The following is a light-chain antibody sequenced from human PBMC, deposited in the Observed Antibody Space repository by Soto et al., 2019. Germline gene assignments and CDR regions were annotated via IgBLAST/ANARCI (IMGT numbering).Light chain of an antibody. CDR1: QSISSSS. Sequence: EIVVTQSPGTLSLSPGQRATLSCRASQSISSSSLAWYQQRPGQAPRPLIYGASSRATSVPDTFSGSGSGTDFTLTISRLEPEAFAVYYSQDGRASRFIFGPGTKVSIK. V-gene: IGKV3-20*01. J-gene: IGKJ3*01. CDR3: QDGRASRFI. CDR2: GAS.